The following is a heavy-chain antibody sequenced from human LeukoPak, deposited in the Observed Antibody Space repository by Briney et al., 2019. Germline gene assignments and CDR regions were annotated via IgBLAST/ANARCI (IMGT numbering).Heavy chain of an antibody. CDR2: ISSSGSTI. CDR1: GFTFSSYE. D-gene: IGHD3-22*01. CDR3: ARSHYDSSGYPTAFDY. V-gene: IGHV3-48*03. Sequence: GGSLRLSCAASGFTFSSYEMNWVRQAPGKGLEWVSYISSSGSTIYYADSVKGRFTISRDNAKNSLYLQMNSLRAEDTAVYYCARSHYDSSGYPTAFDYWGQGTLVTVSS. J-gene: IGHJ4*02.